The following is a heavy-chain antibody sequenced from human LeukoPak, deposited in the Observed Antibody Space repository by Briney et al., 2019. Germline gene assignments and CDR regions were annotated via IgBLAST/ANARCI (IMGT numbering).Heavy chain of an antibody. CDR1: GFTISSYW. J-gene: IGHJ5*02. CDR2: IKEDGSET. D-gene: IGHD1-1*01. V-gene: IGHV3-7*05. Sequence: GGSLRLSCTASGFTISSYWMTWVRQAPGKGLEWVANIKEDGSETYYVDSVKGRFTISRDNAKNSLYLQMNSLRAEDTAMYYCAKNERDLHPSGQGTLVTVSS. CDR3: AKNERDLHP.